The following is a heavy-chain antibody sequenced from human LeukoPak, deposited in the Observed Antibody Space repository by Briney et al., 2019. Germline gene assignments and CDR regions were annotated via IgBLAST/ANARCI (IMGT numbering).Heavy chain of an antibody. CDR2: ISSSSSYI. Sequence: GGSLRLSCAASGFTFSSYSVNWVRQAPGKGLEWVSSISSSSSYIYYADSVKGRFTISRDNAKNSLYLQMNSLRADDTAVYYCARVELRFLEWLFGSFDYWGQGTLVTVSS. CDR1: GFTFSSYS. CDR3: ARVELRFLEWLFGSFDY. J-gene: IGHJ4*02. V-gene: IGHV3-21*01. D-gene: IGHD3-3*01.